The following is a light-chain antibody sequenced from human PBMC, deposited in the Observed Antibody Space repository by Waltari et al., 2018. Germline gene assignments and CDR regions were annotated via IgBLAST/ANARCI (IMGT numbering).Light chain of an antibody. Sequence: SYVLTQAPSVSVAPGETARITCGGNNIADKNVHWYQQKPGQAPVLVIFYDSDRPSGIPERFSGSNSVNTATLTISRAEAGDEADYYCQVWDTSIDLSVFGTGTKVTVL. CDR2: YDS. J-gene: IGLJ1*01. V-gene: IGLV3-21*04. CDR1: NIADKN. CDR3: QVWDTSIDLSV.